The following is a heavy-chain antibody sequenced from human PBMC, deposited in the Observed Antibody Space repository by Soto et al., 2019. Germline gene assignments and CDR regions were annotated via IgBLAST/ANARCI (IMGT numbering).Heavy chain of an antibody. CDR3: ARGGRGYTRDDTFDI. J-gene: IGHJ3*02. V-gene: IGHV3-21*01. D-gene: IGHD2-2*02. CDR2: ISSSSSPI. Sequence: EVQLVESGGGLVKPGESLRLSCVAYESTFSLYSMNWVRQAPGRGLEWVSSISSSSSPIFYADSVKGRFTISRDNAKSSLYLQMTSLRVEDMEVYSCARGGRGYTRDDTFDIWGQGTMVTVSS. CDR1: ESTFSLYS.